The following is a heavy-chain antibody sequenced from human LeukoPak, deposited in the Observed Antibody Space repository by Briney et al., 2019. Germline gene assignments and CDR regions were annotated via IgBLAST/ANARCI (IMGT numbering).Heavy chain of an antibody. Sequence: TISGCGVTTYYADSVKGRFTISRDNCKNTMYLQMNSLRAEDTAIYYCAKERPQTTSFDYWGQGTLVTVSS. CDR2: ISGCGVTT. D-gene: IGHD2/OR15-2a*01. CDR3: AKERPQTTSFDY. V-gene: IGHV3-23*01. J-gene: IGHJ4*02.